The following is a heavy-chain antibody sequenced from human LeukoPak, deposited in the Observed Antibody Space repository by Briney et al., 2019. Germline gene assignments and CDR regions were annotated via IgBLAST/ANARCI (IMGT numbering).Heavy chain of an antibody. V-gene: IGHV4-61*01. CDR2: IYTSGST. CDR3: ARELQWWVTMVRGSYYDY. J-gene: IGHJ4*02. CDR1: GGSISSSSYY. D-gene: IGHD3-10*01. Sequence: SETLSLTCTVSGGSISSSSYYWSWIRQPPGKGLEWIGYIYTSGSTNYNPSLKSRVTMSVDTSKNQFSLKLSSVTAADTAVYYCARELQWWVTMVRGSYYDYWGQGTLVTVSS.